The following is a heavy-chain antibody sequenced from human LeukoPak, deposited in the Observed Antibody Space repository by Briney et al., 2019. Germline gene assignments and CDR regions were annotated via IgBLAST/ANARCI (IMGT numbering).Heavy chain of an antibody. V-gene: IGHV1-2*06. J-gene: IGHJ3*02. CDR1: GYTFTSYG. CDR3: ARGKPTTYYYGSGSYLSRQDAFDI. CDR2: INPNSGGT. D-gene: IGHD3-10*01. Sequence: ASVKVSCKASGYTFTSYGISWVRQAPGQGLEWMGRINPNSGGTNYAQKFQGRVTMTRDTSISTAYMELSRLRSDDTAVYYCARGKPTTYYYGSGSYLSRQDAFDIWGQGTMVTVSS.